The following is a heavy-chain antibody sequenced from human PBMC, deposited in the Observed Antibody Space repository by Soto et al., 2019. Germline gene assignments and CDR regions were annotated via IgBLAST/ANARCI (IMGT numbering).Heavy chain of an antibody. CDR1: GGSISSGGYY. V-gene: IGHV4-31*03. D-gene: IGHD6-13*01. J-gene: IGHJ5*02. CDR2: IYYSGST. CDR3: ARDQLSWYNWFDP. Sequence: QVQLQESGPGLVKPSQTLSLTCTVSGGSISSGGYYWSWIRQHPGKGLEWIGYIYYSGSTYYNPSLKSRVTISLDTSKNQFSLKLSSVTAADTAVYYCARDQLSWYNWFDPWGQGTLVTVSS.